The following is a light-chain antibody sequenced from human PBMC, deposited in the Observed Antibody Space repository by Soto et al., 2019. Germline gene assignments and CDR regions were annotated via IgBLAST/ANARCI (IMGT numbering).Light chain of an antibody. CDR3: QQSYST. CDR2: AAS. J-gene: IGKJ1*01. V-gene: IGKV1-39*01. CDR1: QSITSW. Sequence: GDRVTITCRASQSITSWLAWYQQKQGKAPKLLIYAASSLQSGVPARFSSSGSGTDFTLTISSLQPEDFATYYCQQSYSTFGQGTKVDIK.